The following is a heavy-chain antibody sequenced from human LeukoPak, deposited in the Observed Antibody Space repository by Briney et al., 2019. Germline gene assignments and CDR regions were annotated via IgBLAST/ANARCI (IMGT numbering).Heavy chain of an antibody. J-gene: IGHJ4*02. D-gene: IGHD6-19*01. CDR1: GFTFSSHS. CDR2: ISSSSSYI. V-gene: IGHV3-21*01. Sequence: GGSLRLSCAASGFTFSSHSMNWVRQAPGKGLEWVSSISSSSSYIYYADSGKGRFTISRDNAKNSLYLQMNSLRAEDTAVYYCASATYSSGWELHFDYWGQGTLVTVSS. CDR3: ASATYSSGWELHFDY.